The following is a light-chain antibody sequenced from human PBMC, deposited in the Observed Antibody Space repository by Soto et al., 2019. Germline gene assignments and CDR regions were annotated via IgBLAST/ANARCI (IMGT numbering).Light chain of an antibody. CDR1: SGHSSYI. Sequence: QPVLTQSSSASASLGSSVKLTCTLSSGHSSYIIAWHQQQPGKAPRYLMKLEGSGSYNKGSGVPDRFSGSSSGADRYLTISNLPFEGEAAYYCETWDSNPRVFGGGTKLTVL. V-gene: IGLV4-60*02. J-gene: IGLJ2*01. CDR3: ETWDSNPRV. CDR2: LEGSGSY.